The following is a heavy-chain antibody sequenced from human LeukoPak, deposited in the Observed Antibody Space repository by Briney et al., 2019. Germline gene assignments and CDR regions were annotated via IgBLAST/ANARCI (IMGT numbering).Heavy chain of an antibody. CDR1: GGSISSSNW. CDR2: IYHSGST. Sequence: SGTLSLTCAVSGGSISSSNWWSWVRPPPGKGLEWIGEIYHSGSTNYNPSLKSRVTISVDKSKNQFSLKLSSVTAADTAVYYCARVPDYYDSSGYYYGWFDPWGQGTLVTVSS. CDR3: ARVPDYYDSSGYYYGWFDP. V-gene: IGHV4-4*02. D-gene: IGHD3-22*01. J-gene: IGHJ5*02.